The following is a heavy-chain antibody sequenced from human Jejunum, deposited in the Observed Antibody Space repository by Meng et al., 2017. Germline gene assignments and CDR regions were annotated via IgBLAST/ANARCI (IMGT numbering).Heavy chain of an antibody. Sequence: SGYTFATYWMSWVRQMPGKGLEWMGIIYPSDSKTKYSPSFEGQVTISADESINTAYLQWDSLKASDTGMYYCARYIGWAQAAFYFDNWGQGTLVTVSS. CDR1: GYTFATYW. J-gene: IGHJ4*02. V-gene: IGHV5-51*01. D-gene: IGHD5-12*01. CDR3: ARYIGWAQAAFYFDN. CDR2: IYPSDSKT.